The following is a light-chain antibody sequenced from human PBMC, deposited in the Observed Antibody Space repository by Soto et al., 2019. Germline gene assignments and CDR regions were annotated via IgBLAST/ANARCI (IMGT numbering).Light chain of an antibody. J-gene: IGKJ2*01. V-gene: IGKV3-20*01. CDR2: GAS. Sequence: NVFTPSPSTLSFFSGGRATPSFRARPSVSSNYIAWYQQNPGQAPRLLIYGASTRATGIPDRFSGSGSGTDFTLTISRLEPEDFAVYFCQQYGRSPPFAFGQGTKVDIK. CDR1: PSVSSNY. CDR3: QQYGRSPPFA.